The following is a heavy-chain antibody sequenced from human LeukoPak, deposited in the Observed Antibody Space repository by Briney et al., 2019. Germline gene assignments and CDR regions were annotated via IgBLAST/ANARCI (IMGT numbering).Heavy chain of an antibody. D-gene: IGHD2-2*02. V-gene: IGHV4-4*07. CDR3: ARAYCSSTSCYTSSTRYYYYTDV. J-gene: IGHJ6*03. Sequence: SETLSLTCTVSGGSISRYYWIWIRQPAGKGLEYIGRIYSSGSTNYNPSLKSRVTMSVDTSKNQFSLKLSSVTAADTAMYYCARAYCSSTSCYTSSTRYYYYTDVWGKGTTVTVSS. CDR2: IYSSGST. CDR1: GGSISRYY.